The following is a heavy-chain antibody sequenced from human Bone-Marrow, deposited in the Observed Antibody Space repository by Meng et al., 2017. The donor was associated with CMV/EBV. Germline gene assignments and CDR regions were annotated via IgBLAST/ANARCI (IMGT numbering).Heavy chain of an antibody. CDR2: IIPILGIA. D-gene: IGHD2-2*01. Sequence: SVKVSCKASGGTFSSYAISWVRQAPGQGLEWMGGIIPILGIANYAQKFQGRVTITADKSTSTAYMELSSLRSEDTAAYYCARGKPGIVVVPAAILGRVRTHWFDPWGQGTLVTVSS. J-gene: IGHJ5*02. CDR1: GGTFSSYA. V-gene: IGHV1-69*10. CDR3: ARGKPGIVVVPAAILGRVRTHWFDP.